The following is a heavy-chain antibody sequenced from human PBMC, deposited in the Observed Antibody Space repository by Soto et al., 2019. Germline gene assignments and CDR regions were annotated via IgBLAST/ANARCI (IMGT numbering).Heavy chain of an antibody. CDR2: IYYSWST. CDR1: GGSISSGDYY. V-gene: IGHV4-30-4*02. J-gene: IGHJ6*02. CDR3: ARSILGYCSGGSCYGKTPYGMDV. Sequence: PSETLSLTCTVSGGSISSGDYYWSWIRQPPGKGLEWIGFIYYSWSTYYNPSLKSRVTISVDTSKNQFSLKLSSVTAADTAVYYCARSILGYCSGGSCYGKTPYGMDVWGQGTTVTVSS. D-gene: IGHD2-15*01.